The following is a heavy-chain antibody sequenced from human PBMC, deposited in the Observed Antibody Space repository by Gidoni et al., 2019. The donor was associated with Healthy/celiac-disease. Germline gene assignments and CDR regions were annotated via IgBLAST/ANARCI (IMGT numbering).Heavy chain of an antibody. Sequence: VQLLESGGGLVQPGGSLSLSCAASGFTFSRYAMSWVRQAPGKGLEWVSAISGSGGSTYYADSVKGRFTISRDNSKNTLYLQMNSLRAEDTAVYYCAKDQRGYYYFDYWGQGTLVTVSS. CDR1: GFTFSRYA. CDR3: AKDQRGYYYFDY. V-gene: IGHV3-23*01. D-gene: IGHD3-22*01. J-gene: IGHJ4*02. CDR2: ISGSGGST.